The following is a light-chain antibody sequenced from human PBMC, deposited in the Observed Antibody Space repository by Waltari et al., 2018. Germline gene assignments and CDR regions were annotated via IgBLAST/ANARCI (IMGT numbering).Light chain of an antibody. CDR3: QQYDAWWT. V-gene: IGKV3-15*01. CDR1: QAVNNK. CDR2: GAS. Sequence: IVMTQSPATLSVSPGESATLSCRASQAVNNKVAWYQQEPGQAPRLLIHGASTRTAGFPARFAGSGSGREFTLTISSLPSEDFAVYYCQQYDAWWTFGQGTTVEIK. J-gene: IGKJ1*01.